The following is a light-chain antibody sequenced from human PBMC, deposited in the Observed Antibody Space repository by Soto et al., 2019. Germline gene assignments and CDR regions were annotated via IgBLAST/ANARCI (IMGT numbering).Light chain of an antibody. CDR1: QSVSSSY. CDR2: GAS. CDR3: QQYGYSPIT. J-gene: IGKJ5*01. Sequence: EIVLTQSPGTLSLSPWERATLSCRASQSVSSSYLAWYQQKPGQAPRLLIYGASSRATGIADRFSGSGSGTDFTLTISRLEPEDFALYYCQQYGYSPITFGQGTRLEIK. V-gene: IGKV3-20*01.